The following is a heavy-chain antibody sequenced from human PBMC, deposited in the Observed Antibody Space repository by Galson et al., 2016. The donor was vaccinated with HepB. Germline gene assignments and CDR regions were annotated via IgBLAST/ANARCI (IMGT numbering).Heavy chain of an antibody. CDR3: ARHVHSSSSGADDF. CDR1: GYSSTDYW. CDR2: IDPRDSYI. V-gene: IGHV5-10-1*01. Sequence: QSGAEVKKPGESLRISCQASGYSSTDYWITWVRQMPGKGLEWMGRIDPRDSYINYSPSFQGRVTISVDRSISAAYLQWSRLRASDTATYYCARHVHSSSSGADDFWGQGSLVTVSS. D-gene: IGHD3-22*01. J-gene: IGHJ4*02.